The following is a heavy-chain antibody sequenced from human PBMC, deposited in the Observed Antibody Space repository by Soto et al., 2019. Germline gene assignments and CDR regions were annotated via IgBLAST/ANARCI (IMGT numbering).Heavy chain of an antibody. J-gene: IGHJ4*02. D-gene: IGHD4-17*01. CDR2: IYYSGST. V-gene: IGHV4-59*01. CDR3: ARDHGDYDY. CDR1: GGSISSYY. Sequence: SETLSLTCTVSGGSISSYYWSWIRQPPGKGLEWIGYIYYSGSTNYNPSLKSRVTISVDTSKNQFSLKLSSVTAADTAVYYCARDHGDYDYWGQGTLVTVSS.